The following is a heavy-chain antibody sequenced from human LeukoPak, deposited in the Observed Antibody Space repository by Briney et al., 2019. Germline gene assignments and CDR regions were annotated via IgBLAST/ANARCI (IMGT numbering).Heavy chain of an antibody. CDR3: ARWFAFDI. J-gene: IGHJ3*02. Sequence: GGSLRLSCAASGFTFSDYYMSWIRQAPGKGLEWVTVISYDGSNKYYADSVKGRFTISRDNAKNSLYLLMNSLRAEDTAVYYCARWFAFDIWGQGTMVTVSS. CDR1: GFTFSDYY. CDR2: ISYDGSNK. V-gene: IGHV3-30*03. D-gene: IGHD3-10*01.